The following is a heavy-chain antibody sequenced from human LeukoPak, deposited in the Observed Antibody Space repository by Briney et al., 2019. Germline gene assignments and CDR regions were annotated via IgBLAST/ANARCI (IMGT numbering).Heavy chain of an antibody. V-gene: IGHV1-2*02. CDR3: ARSNIAVAGIGGFLDY. CDR2: INPNGGGT. CDR1: GYTFTDYY. Sequence: ASVKVSCKASGYTFTDYYMHWVRQAPGQGLEWMGWINPNGGGTNYAQKFQGRVTMTRDTSISTAHMELSRLRSDDTAVYYCARSNIAVAGIGGFLDYWGQGTLVTVSS. J-gene: IGHJ4*02. D-gene: IGHD6-19*01.